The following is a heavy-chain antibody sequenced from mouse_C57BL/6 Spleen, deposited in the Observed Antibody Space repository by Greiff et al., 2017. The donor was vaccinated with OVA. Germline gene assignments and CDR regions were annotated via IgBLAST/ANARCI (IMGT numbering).Heavy chain of an antibody. J-gene: IGHJ4*01. Sequence: VQLKESGPELVKPGASVKISSKASGYSFTDYNMNWVKQSNGKSLEWIGVINPNYGTTSYNQKFKGKATLTVDQSSSTAYMQLNSLTSEDSAVYYCARYDDGYYDDYAMDYWGQGTSVTVSS. CDR2: INPNYGTT. CDR3: ARYDDGYYDDYAMDY. V-gene: IGHV1-39*01. D-gene: IGHD2-3*01. CDR1: GYSFTDYN.